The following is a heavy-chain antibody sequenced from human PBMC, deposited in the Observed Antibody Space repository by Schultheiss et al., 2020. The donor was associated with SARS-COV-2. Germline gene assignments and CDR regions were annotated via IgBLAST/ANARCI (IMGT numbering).Heavy chain of an antibody. CDR1: GFTFSSYG. J-gene: IGHJ4*02. CDR2: ISYDGSNK. D-gene: IGHD3-10*01. CDR3: ARRRSGSYFGSSFDL. V-gene: IGHV3-30*03. Sequence: GGSLRLSCAASGFTFSSYGMHWVRQAPGKGLEWVAVISYDGSNKYYADSVKGRFIISRDNAEKSVSLHMNSLRAEDTAVYYCARRRSGSYFGSSFDLWGQGTLVTVSS.